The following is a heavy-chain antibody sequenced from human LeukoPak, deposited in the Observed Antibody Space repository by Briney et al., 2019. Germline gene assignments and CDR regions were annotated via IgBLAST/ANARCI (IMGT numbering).Heavy chain of an antibody. D-gene: IGHD5-12*01. J-gene: IGHJ6*02. CDR3: ARGSGYGYYYYYYGVDV. Sequence: PSETLSLTCTVSGGSIRSYYWSWIRQPPGKGLEWIGYIYYTGSTNYNPSLKSRVTISFDTTKNQFSLTLSSVTAADTAVYYCARGSGYGYYYYYYGVDVWGQGTTVTVSS. CDR2: IYYTGST. V-gene: IGHV4-59*01. CDR1: GGSIRSYY.